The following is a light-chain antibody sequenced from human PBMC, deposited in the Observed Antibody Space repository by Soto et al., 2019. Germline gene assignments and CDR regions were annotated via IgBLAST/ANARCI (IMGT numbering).Light chain of an antibody. Sequence: DIQMTQSPSSLSASVGDRVTITCRASQSISTYLNWYQQKPGKAPKLLIYAASILQSGVPSRFSGSGSGTDFTLTISSLQPEDFATYFCKQSSAFPLTFGGGTKVDIK. V-gene: IGKV1-39*01. CDR1: QSISTY. CDR2: AAS. CDR3: KQSSAFPLT. J-gene: IGKJ4*01.